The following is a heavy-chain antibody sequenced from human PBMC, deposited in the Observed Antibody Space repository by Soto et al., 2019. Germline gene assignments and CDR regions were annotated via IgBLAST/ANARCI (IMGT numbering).Heavy chain of an antibody. D-gene: IGHD3-22*01. CDR2: IIPIFGTA. Sequence: GASVKVSCKASGGTFSGYAISCVRQAPGQGLEWMGGIIPIFGTANYAQKFQGRVTITADESTSTAYMELSSLRSEDTAVYYCARDLSYYDSSGYGYWGQGTLVTVSS. J-gene: IGHJ4*02. CDR3: ARDLSYYDSSGYGY. CDR1: GGTFSGYA. V-gene: IGHV1-69*13.